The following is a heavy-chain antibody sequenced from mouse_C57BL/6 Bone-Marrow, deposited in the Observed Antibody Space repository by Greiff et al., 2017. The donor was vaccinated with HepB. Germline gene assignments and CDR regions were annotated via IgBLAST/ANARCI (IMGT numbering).Heavy chain of an antibody. CDR2: INPSNGGT. CDR1: GYNFTSYW. V-gene: IGHV1-53*01. D-gene: IGHD4-1*01. J-gene: IGHJ1*03. CDR3: ARGGTGTWYFDV. Sequence: VQLQQPGTELVKPGASVKLSCKASGYNFTSYWMHWVKQRPGQGLEWIGNINPSNGGTNYNEKFKSKATLTVDKSSSTAYMQLSSLTSEDSAVYYCARGGTGTWYFDVWGTGTTVTVSS.